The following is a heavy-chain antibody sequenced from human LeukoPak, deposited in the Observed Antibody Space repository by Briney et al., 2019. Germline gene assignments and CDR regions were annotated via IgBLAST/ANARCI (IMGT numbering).Heavy chain of an antibody. CDR1: GFTFSSYS. V-gene: IGHV3-21*01. J-gene: IGHJ4*02. Sequence: NPGGSLRLSCAASGFTFSSYSMNCVRQAPGKGLEWGSSISSSSSYIYYADSVKGRFTISRDNAKNSLYLRMNSLRAEDTSVYYCARDLGGYYDSSGYWNYWGQGTLVTVSS. D-gene: IGHD3-22*01. CDR2: ISSSSSYI. CDR3: ARDLGGYYDSSGYWNY.